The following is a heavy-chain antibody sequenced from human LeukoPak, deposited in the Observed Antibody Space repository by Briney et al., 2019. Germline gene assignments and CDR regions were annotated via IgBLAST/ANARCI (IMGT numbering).Heavy chain of an antibody. CDR3: ARDLVYYDSSGYRLGFDY. J-gene: IGHJ4*02. CDR2: ISAYNGNT. Sequence: GASVKVSCKASGYTFTSYGISWVRQAPGQGLEWIGWISAYNGNTNYAQKLQGRVTMTTDTSTSTAYMELRSLRSDDTAVYYCARDLVYYDSSGYRLGFDYWGQGTLVTVSS. D-gene: IGHD3-22*01. V-gene: IGHV1-18*01. CDR1: GYTFTSYG.